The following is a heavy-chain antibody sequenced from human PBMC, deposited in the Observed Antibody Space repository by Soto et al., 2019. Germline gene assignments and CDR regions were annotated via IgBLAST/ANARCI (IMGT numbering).Heavy chain of an antibody. CDR1: GDSVSNDNYY. V-gene: IGHV4-61*01. CDR3: ARSQRGRTAFTFDY. CDR2: IYYSGTT. D-gene: IGHD3-16*01. Sequence: LSLTCAVSGDSVSNDNYYWSWIRQPPGKGLEWIGYIYYSGTTNYNSYLKSRLSLSVDMSKNQFSLKLASVTAADTAVYFCARSQRGRTAFTFDYWGRGALVTVSS. J-gene: IGHJ4*02.